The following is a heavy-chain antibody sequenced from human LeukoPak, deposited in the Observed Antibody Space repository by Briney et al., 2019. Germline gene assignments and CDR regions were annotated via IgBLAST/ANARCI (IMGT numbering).Heavy chain of an antibody. Sequence: WMGIIYPSDSDTRYSPSFQGQVTISADKSISTAYLQWSSLKASDTAVYYCARRPYYYGMDVWGQGTAVTVSS. V-gene: IGHV5-51*01. CDR3: ARRPYYYGMDV. J-gene: IGHJ6*02. CDR2: IYPSDSDT.